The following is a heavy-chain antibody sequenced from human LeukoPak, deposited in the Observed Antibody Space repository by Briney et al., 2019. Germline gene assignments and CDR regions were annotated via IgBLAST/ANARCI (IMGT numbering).Heavy chain of an antibody. D-gene: IGHD4-23*01. CDR3: AISSPVATVGY. J-gene: IGHJ4*02. V-gene: IGHV3-7*01. CDR1: GFTFSSYW. Sequence: GGSLRLSCADSGFTFSSYWISWVRQAPGKGLEWVANINQDGSEKYYVDSVRGRFTISRDSAKNSLYLQMNSLRAEDTAVYYCAISSPVATVGYWGQGTLVTVSS. CDR2: INQDGSEK.